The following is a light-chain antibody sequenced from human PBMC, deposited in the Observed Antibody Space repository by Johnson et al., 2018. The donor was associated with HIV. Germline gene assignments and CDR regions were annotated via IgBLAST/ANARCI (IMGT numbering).Light chain of an antibody. V-gene: IGLV1-51*01. CDR3: GTWDSSLSVFYV. CDR2: DNN. CDR1: NSNIGNNY. Sequence: QSVLTQPPSVSAAPGQKVTISCSGSNSNIGNNYVSWYQQLPGTAPKLLIYDNNKRPSGIPDRFSGSKSGTSATLGITGLQTGDEADYYCGTWDSSLSVFYVFVPGTKVTVL. J-gene: IGLJ1*01.